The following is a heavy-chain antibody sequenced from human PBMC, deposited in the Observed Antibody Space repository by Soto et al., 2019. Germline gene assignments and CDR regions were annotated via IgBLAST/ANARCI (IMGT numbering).Heavy chain of an antibody. D-gene: IGHD3-22*01. CDR2: IYPGDSDT. CDR3: ARQLSYFDSSGYYYGGFDY. J-gene: IGHJ4*02. Sequence: GESLKISCKGSGYSFTSYWIGWVRQMPGKGLEWMGLIYPGDSDTKYSPSFQGQVTISADKSISTAYLQWSSLKASDTAMYYCARQLSYFDSSGYYYGGFDYWGQGTQVTVSS. CDR1: GYSFTSYW. V-gene: IGHV5-51*01.